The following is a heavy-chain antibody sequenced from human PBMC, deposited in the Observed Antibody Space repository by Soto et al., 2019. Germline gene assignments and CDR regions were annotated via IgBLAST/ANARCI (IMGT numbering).Heavy chain of an antibody. J-gene: IGHJ4*02. CDR2: IYPADSDT. V-gene: IGHV5-51*01. CDR1: GYTFTTYW. Sequence: PGESLKISCKGSGYTFTTYWIGWVRQMPGKGLEWMGTIYPADSDTRYSPSFQGQVTISADKSISTAYLQWSSLKASDTAIYYCARRYSAYDYWGQGTLVTVSS. D-gene: IGHD5-12*01. CDR3: ARRYSAYDY.